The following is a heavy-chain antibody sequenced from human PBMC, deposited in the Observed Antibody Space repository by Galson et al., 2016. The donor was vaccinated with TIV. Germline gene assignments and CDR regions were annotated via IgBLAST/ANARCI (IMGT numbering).Heavy chain of an antibody. CDR2: ISSSGDNK. V-gene: IGHV3-11*01. D-gene: IGHD5-18*01. Sequence: LRLSCAASGFTFSDYFMTWIRQAPGKGLEWVSYISSSGDNKYYADSVKGRFTISRDNAKNSLYLQLNNLRAEDTAVYYCARLHLWLGYSFDIWGQGTMVTVSS. J-gene: IGHJ3*02. CDR3: ARLHLWLGYSFDI. CDR1: GFTFSDYF.